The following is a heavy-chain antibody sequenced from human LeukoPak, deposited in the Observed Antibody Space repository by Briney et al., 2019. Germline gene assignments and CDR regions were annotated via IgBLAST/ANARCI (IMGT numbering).Heavy chain of an antibody. D-gene: IGHD2-2*01. Sequence: SQTLSLTCTVSGGSISSGGYYWSWIRQPPGKGLEWIGYIYYSGSTYYNPSLKSRVTISVDTSKNQFSLKLSSVTAADTAVYYCARSVVPAAGGSYDAFDIWRQGTMVTVSS. CDR2: IYYSGST. V-gene: IGHV4-30-4*08. CDR1: GGSISSGGYY. CDR3: ARSVVPAAGGSYDAFDI. J-gene: IGHJ3*02.